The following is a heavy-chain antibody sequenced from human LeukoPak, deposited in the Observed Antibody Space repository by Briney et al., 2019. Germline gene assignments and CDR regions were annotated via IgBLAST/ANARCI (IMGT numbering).Heavy chain of an antibody. CDR1: GFTFSSYW. CDR2: INSDGSST. CDR3: ARRRPYYDILTGYYNFYYYGMDV. V-gene: IGHV3-74*01. J-gene: IGHJ6*02. D-gene: IGHD3-9*01. Sequence: GSLRLSCAASGFTFSSYWMHWVRQAPGKGLVWVSRINSDGSSTSYADSVKGRFTISRDNAKNTLYLQMNSLRAEDTAVYYCARRRPYYDILTGYYNFYYYGMDVWGQGTTVTVSS.